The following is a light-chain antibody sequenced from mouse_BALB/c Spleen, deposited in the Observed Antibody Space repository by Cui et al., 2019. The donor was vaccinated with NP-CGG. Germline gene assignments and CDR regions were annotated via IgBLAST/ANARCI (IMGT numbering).Light chain of an antibody. Sequence: HAVVTQDSALPTSPGETVTLTCRSSTGAGTTSNYANWVQEKPDHLFTGLIGGTNNRVPGVPARFSGSLIGDKAALTITGAQTEYEAIYFCALWYSNHWVFGGGTKLTVL. CDR1: TGAGTTSNY. CDR3: ALWYSNHWV. CDR2: GTN. J-gene: IGLJ1*01. V-gene: IGLV1*01.